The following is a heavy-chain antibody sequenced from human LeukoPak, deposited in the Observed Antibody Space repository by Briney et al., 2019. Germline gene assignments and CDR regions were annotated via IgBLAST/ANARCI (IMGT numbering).Heavy chain of an antibody. CDR1: GFTFSAYS. CDR2: ISGGSSTTI. J-gene: IGHJ4*02. CDR3: ASLRGH. V-gene: IGHV3-48*01. Sequence: GSLRLSCAASGFTFSAYSMNWVRQAPGKGLEWLSFISGGSSTTIHYADSVKGRFTISRDNAKTSLYLQMDSLRAEDTAPYYCASLRGHWGQGTLVTVSS.